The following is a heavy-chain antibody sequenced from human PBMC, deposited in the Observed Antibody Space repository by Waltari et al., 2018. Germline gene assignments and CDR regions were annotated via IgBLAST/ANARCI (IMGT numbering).Heavy chain of an antibody. CDR2: ISGNGGRT. CDR3: AKGNDYSSSHPFFDS. Sequence: EVQLGESGGGLVQPGGSLRRSCAASGFTCSSYAMNWVRQAPGKGLEWVSVISGNGGRTYYADSVKGRFTISRDNSKNTLYLQMKSLRAEDTAVYYCAKGNDYSSSHPFFDSWGQGTLVTVSS. CDR1: GFTCSSYA. J-gene: IGHJ4*02. D-gene: IGHD6-13*01. V-gene: IGHV3-23*04.